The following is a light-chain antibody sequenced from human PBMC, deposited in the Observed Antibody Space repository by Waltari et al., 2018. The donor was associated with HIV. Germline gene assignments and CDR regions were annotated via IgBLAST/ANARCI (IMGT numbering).Light chain of an antibody. CDR1: QRVQYKSEKNY. V-gene: IGKV4-1*01. CDR3: QQSFATPYT. J-gene: IGKJ2*01. Sequence: DIVMTQSPDSLAVSLGERVTIRCRSSQRVQYKSEKNYLSWYQQKPGQSPSVVIYWASTRESGVPDRFSGSGSGADFTLTISNVQAEDVAIYYCQQSFATPYTFGQGTKLEI. CDR2: WAS.